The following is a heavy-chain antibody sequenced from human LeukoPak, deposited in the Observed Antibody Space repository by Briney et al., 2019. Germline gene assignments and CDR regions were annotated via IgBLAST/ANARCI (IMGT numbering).Heavy chain of an antibody. D-gene: IGHD6-13*01. V-gene: IGHV3-30*04. CDR1: GFIFSDYT. J-gene: IGHJ4*02. CDR2: ISYDGSQK. Sequence: GGSLRLSCAVSGFIFSDYTMHWVRQAPGKGLDWVAVISYDGSQKYHADSVKGRFTISRDNSKNTVYLQMNSLRAEDTAVFYCARATSSSWHYFDYWGQGTLATVSS. CDR3: ARATSSSWHYFDY.